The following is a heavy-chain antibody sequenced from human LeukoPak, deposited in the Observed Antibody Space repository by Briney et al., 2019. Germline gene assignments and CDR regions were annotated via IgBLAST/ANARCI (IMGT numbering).Heavy chain of an antibody. D-gene: IGHD2-21*01. CDR2: ISANDGNT. CDR1: GYTFTTFR. V-gene: IGHV1-18*01. CDR3: ARDLDSIIKPD. Sequence: ASVKVSCKASGYTFTTFRIHWVRQAPGQGLEWMGWISANDGNTNYAQKLQGRVTMTADTSTSTAYMGLRSLKSDDTAVYYCARDLDSIIKPDWGQGTLVTVSS. J-gene: IGHJ4*02.